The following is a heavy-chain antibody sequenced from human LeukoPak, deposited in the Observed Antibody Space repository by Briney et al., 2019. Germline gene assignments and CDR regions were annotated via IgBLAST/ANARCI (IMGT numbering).Heavy chain of an antibody. CDR2: INADNDNT. CDR1: GYTFTTYA. D-gene: IGHD1-1*01. J-gene: IGHJ4*02. V-gene: IGHV1-3*01. Sequence: ASVTVSCKASGYTFTTYAMHWVRQAPGQRLEWMGWINADNDNTKYSQKFQSRVTITRDTSASTVYMELSSLRSEDTAVYYCARDYGLQRVFDYWGQGTLVTVSS. CDR3: ARDYGLQRVFDY.